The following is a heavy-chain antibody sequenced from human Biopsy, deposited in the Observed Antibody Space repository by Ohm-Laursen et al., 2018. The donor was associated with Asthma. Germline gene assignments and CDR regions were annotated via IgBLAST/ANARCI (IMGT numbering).Heavy chain of an antibody. CDR3: ARKAGSCISRTCYSLDF. CDR1: GGTFNTYV. J-gene: IGHJ4*02. Sequence: SSVKVSCKALGGTFNTYVIGWVRQAPGQGLEWMGGINSVFGTTTYPQKFQDRVTITADDSTSTVYMELSSLRSEDTAVYYCARKAGSCISRTCYSLDFWGQGTLITVSS. V-gene: IGHV1-69*01. D-gene: IGHD2-2*01. CDR2: INSVFGTT.